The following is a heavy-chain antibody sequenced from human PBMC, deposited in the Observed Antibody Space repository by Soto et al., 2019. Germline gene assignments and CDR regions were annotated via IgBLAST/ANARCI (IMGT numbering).Heavy chain of an antibody. CDR1: GGTFSSYA. Sequence: QVQLVQSGAEVKKPGASVKVSCKASGGTFSSYAISWVRQAPGQGLEWMGGIIPIFGTANYAQKFQGRVTITADESTSTAYMELSSLRSEDTAVYYCARTTYYYDSSGYYLGYWGQGTLVTVSS. V-gene: IGHV1-69*12. CDR3: ARTTYYYDSSGYYLGY. CDR2: IIPIFGTA. J-gene: IGHJ4*02. D-gene: IGHD3-22*01.